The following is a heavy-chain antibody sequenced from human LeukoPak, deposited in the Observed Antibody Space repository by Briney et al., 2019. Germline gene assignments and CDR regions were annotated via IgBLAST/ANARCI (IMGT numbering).Heavy chain of an antibody. CDR1: GFTFGSYA. CDR3: ASHEGYGSSGSLDY. J-gene: IGHJ4*02. D-gene: IGHD3-22*01. V-gene: IGHV3-23*01. Sequence: PGGSLRLSCAASGFTFGSYAMSWVRQAPGKGLEWVSFITGGEGSTCYADSVKGRFTISRDNIQNILYLQLNSLRVEDTAIYYCASHEGYGSSGSLDYWGQGTLVTVSS. CDR2: ITGGEGST.